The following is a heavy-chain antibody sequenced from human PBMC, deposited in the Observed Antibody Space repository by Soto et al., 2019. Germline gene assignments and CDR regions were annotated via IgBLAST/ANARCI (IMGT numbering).Heavy chain of an antibody. J-gene: IGHJ6*02. V-gene: IGHV4-59*01. D-gene: IGHD3-10*01. CDR1: GGSIRSYS. CDR3: ARLSGDYYGSDV. CDR2: IYYSGST. Sequence: PSETLSLTCTVSGGSIRSYSWNWIRQPPGKGLGWIGDIYYSGSTNYSPSLKSRVTMSVDTSKNQFSLKLSSVTAADSAVYYCARLSGDYYGSDVWGQGTTVTVSS.